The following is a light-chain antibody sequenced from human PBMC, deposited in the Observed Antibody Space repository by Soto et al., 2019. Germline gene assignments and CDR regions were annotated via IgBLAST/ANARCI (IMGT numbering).Light chain of an antibody. V-gene: IGKV3-20*01. CDR2: DAS. CDR1: QSVSSSY. J-gene: IGKJ5*01. Sequence: EIVLTQSPGTLSLSPGERATLSCRASQSVSSSYLAWYQQKPGQAPRLLIYDASNRASGIPDRFSGSGSGTDFTLTISRLEPEDFAVYYCQQYSNSPPITFVQGTRLEIK. CDR3: QQYSNSPPIT.